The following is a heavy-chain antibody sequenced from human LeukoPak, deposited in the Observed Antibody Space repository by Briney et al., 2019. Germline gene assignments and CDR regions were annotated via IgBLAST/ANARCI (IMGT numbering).Heavy chain of an antibody. CDR1: GYTFTGYY. CDR3: ARASFWESPINWFAP. D-gene: IGHD3-16*01. V-gene: IGHV1-2*02. Sequence: ASVKVSCKASGYTFTGYYMHWVRQAPGQGLEWMGWINPNSGGTNYAQKFQGRVTMTRDRSISTAYMELSRLTSDDTAVYYCARASFWESPINWFAPWGQEPWSPSPQ. CDR2: INPNSGGT. J-gene: IGHJ5*02.